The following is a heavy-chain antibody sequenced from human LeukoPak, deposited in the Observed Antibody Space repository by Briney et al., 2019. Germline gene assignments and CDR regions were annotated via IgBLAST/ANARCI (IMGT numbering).Heavy chain of an antibody. J-gene: IGHJ4*02. CDR3: ARGLYDSSGYELDY. CDR1: GGSFSGYY. V-gene: IGHV4-34*01. D-gene: IGHD3-22*01. Sequence: SETLSLTCAVYGGSFSGYYWSWIRQPPGKGLEWIGEINHSGSTNYNPSLKSRVTISVDTSKNQFSLKLSSVTAADTAVYYCARGLYDSSGYELDYWGQGTLVTVSS. CDR2: INHSGST.